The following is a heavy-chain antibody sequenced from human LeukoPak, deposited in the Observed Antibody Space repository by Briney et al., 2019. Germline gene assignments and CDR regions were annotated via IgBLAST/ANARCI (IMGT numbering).Heavy chain of an antibody. CDR1: GFTFSGYA. CDR3: ARSTGYSSGWFDY. Sequence: GGSLRLSCAASGFTFSGYAMHWVRQAPGKGLEWVAVISYDGSNKYYADSVKGRFTISRDNSKNTLYLQMNSLRAEDTAVYYCARSTGYSSGWFDYWGQGTLVTVSS. J-gene: IGHJ4*02. V-gene: IGHV3-30-3*01. CDR2: ISYDGSNK. D-gene: IGHD6-19*01.